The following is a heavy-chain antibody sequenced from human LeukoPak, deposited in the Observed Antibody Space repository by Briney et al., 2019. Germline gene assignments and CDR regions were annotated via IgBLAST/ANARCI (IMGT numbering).Heavy chain of an antibody. Sequence: GGSLRLSCAASGFTVSSNYMSWVRQAPGKGLEWVSVIYSGGSTYYADSVKGRFTISRDNSKNTLYLQMNSLRAEDTAVYYCARNQQLVHGGDAFDIWGQGTMVTVSS. V-gene: IGHV3-53*01. CDR1: GFTVSSNY. J-gene: IGHJ3*02. CDR3: ARNQQLVHGGDAFDI. CDR2: IYSGGST. D-gene: IGHD6-13*01.